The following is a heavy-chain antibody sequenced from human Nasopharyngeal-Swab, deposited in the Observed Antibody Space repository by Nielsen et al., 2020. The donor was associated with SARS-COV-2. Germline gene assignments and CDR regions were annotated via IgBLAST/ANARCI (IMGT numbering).Heavy chain of an antibody. D-gene: IGHD3-16*02. CDR3: ARQYAVYRDMNGFGDYFDY. CDR1: GYSISIAYF. V-gene: IGHV4-38-2*01. Sequence: GSLRLSCSVSGYSISIAYFWGWIRQPPGKGLEWVGSISHSGSTYSNPSLKSGVAISIDTSKNQFSLYLSSVTAADTAVYYCARQYAVYRDMNGFGDYFDYWGQGTPVTVSS. J-gene: IGHJ4*02. CDR2: ISHSGST.